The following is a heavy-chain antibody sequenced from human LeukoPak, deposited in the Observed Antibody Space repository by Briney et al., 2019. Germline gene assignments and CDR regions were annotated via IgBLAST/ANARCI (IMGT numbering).Heavy chain of an antibody. CDR1: GFTFSDYY. CDR3: ARVTGYNDAFDI. D-gene: IGHD3-10*01. Sequence: GGSLRLSCAASGFTFSDYYMSWIRQAPGKGLEWVSYISSSSSYTNYADSVKGRFTISRDNAMNSLYLQMNSLRAEDTAVYYCARVTGYNDAFDIWGQGTMVTVSS. V-gene: IGHV3-11*05. CDR2: ISSSSSYT. J-gene: IGHJ3*02.